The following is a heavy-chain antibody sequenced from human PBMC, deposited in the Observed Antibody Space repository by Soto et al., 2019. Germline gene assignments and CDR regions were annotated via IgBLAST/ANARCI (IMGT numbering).Heavy chain of an antibody. Sequence: SGEVSCKASWYTFTGYLIHWVREDPGQGLEWMGWINPNSGATKYAQKFQGRVTMTRDASISTAYMELTLLRSDDTAIYYCARGGGTILAPLPWGEGTRVTVSS. D-gene: IGHD3-3*01. J-gene: IGHJ5*02. CDR2: INPNSGAT. V-gene: IGHV1-2*02. CDR1: WYTFTGYL. CDR3: ARGGGTILAPLP.